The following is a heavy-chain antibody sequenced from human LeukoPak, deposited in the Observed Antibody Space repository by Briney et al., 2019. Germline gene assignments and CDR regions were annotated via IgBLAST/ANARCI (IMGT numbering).Heavy chain of an antibody. D-gene: IGHD2-15*01. Sequence: PGGSLRLSCAVSGFSVTNNYMSWVRQAPGKGLEWVSVFYVGGATYYADSVKGRFTISRDNSKNTLYLQMNSLRAEDTAVYYCAKGGGSSDYWGQGTLVTVSS. J-gene: IGHJ4*02. CDR1: GFSVTNNY. CDR3: AKGGGSSDY. CDR2: FYVGGAT. V-gene: IGHV3-53*01.